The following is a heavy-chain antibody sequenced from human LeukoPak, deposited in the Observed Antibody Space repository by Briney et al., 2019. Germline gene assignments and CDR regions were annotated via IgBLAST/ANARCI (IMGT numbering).Heavy chain of an antibody. J-gene: IGHJ6*03. Sequence: SETLSLTCAVYGGSFSGYYWSWIRQPPGKGLEWIGYIYYSGSTNYNPSLKSRVTISLDTSKNQFSLKLSSVTAADTAVYYCARGDYYMDVWGKGTTVTVSS. CDR2: IYYSGST. CDR3: ARGDYYMDV. V-gene: IGHV4-59*01. CDR1: GGSFSGYY.